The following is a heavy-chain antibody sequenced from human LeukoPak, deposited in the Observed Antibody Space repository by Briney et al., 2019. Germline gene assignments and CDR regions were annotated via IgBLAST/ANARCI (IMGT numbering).Heavy chain of an antibody. V-gene: IGHV1-69*13. CDR1: GGTFSSYA. D-gene: IGHD5-12*01. J-gene: IGHJ4*02. CDR3: ARQGYSAYEILDY. CDR2: IIPIFGTA. Sequence: SVKVSCKASGGTFSSYAISWVRQAPGQGLEWMGGIIPIFGTANYAQKFQGRVTITADESTSTAYMELSSLRSEDTAVYYCARQGYSAYEILDYWGQGTLVTVSS.